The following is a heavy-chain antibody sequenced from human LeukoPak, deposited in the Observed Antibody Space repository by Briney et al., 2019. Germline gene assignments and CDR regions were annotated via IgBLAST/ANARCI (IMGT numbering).Heavy chain of an antibody. Sequence: SVKVSCKASGGTLNTYSISWVRQAPGEGLEWMGGIIPVFNTINYAQRFQGRVTLTVDESTSTAYMELSSLRSEDTAVYYCARGNSRWSTPSSSYYYRMDVWGQGTTVAVSS. J-gene: IGHJ6*02. V-gene: IGHV1-69*13. CDR1: GGTLNTYS. D-gene: IGHD4-23*01. CDR2: IIPVFNTI. CDR3: ARGNSRWSTPSSSYYYRMDV.